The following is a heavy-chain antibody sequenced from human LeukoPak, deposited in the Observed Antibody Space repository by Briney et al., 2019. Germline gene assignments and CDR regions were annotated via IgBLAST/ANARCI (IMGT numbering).Heavy chain of an antibody. D-gene: IGHD5-12*01. CDR1: GYSFTSYW. V-gene: IGHV5-51*01. J-gene: IGHJ5*02. CDR3: ARQVDIVATIKWFDP. CDR2: IYPGDSDT. Sequence: GESLEISCKGSGYSFTSYWIGWVRQMPGKGLEWMGIIYPGDSDTRYSPSFQGQVTISADKSISTAYLQWSSLKASDTAMYYCARQVDIVATIKWFDPWGQGTLVTVSS.